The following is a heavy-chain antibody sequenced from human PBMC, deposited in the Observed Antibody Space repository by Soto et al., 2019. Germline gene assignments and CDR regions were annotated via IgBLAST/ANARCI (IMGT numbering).Heavy chain of an antibody. V-gene: IGHV4-39*01. CDR1: GGSISSSSYY. CDR2: IYYSGST. Sequence: QLQLQESGPGLVKPSETLSLTCTVSGGSISSSSYYWGWIRQPPGKGLEWIGSIYYSGSTYYNPSLKSRVPISVDTSKNQFSLKLSSVTAADTAVYYCARRSPDFWSGYTYYYYYYMDVWGKGTTVTVSS. CDR3: ARRSPDFWSGYTYYYYYYMDV. D-gene: IGHD3-3*01. J-gene: IGHJ6*03.